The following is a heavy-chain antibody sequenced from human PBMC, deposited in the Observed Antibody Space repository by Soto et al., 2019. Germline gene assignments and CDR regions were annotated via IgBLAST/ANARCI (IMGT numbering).Heavy chain of an antibody. J-gene: IGHJ4*02. V-gene: IGHV1-69*13. Sequence: SVKVSCKASGGTFSSYAISWVRQAPGQGLEWMGGIIPIFGTANYAQKFQGRVTITADESTSTAYMELSSLRSEDTAVHYCARDADDSSGYWVRWGQGTLVTVSS. CDR3: ARDADDSSGYWVR. D-gene: IGHD3-22*01. CDR1: GGTFSSYA. CDR2: IIPIFGTA.